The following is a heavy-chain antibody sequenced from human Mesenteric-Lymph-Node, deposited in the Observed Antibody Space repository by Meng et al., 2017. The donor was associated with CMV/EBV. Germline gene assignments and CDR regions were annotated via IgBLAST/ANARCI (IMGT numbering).Heavy chain of an antibody. V-gene: IGHV3-23*03. CDR1: GFTLSSHA. J-gene: IGHJ4*02. Sequence: GESLKISCATSGFTLSSHAMSWVRQAPGKGLEWVSVIYWDGVETYYADSVKGRFTVSRDNSKNTLYLQMSNLRAEDTAVYYCAKAVRWGEAESWGQGALVTVSS. CDR3: AKAVRWGEAES. D-gene: IGHD3-16*01. CDR2: IYWDGVET.